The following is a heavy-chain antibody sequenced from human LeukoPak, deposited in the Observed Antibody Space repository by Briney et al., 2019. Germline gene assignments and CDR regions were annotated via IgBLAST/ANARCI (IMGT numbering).Heavy chain of an antibody. CDR2: ISGSGGST. Sequence: PGGSLRLSCAASGFTFSSYAMSWVRQAPGKGLEWVSAISGSGGSTYYADSVKGRFTISRDNSKNTLYLQMNSLRAEDTAVYYCAKDHGRGETYYYYHGMDVWGQGTTVTVSS. V-gene: IGHV3-23*01. CDR3: AKDHGRGETYYYYHGMDV. D-gene: IGHD2-15*01. J-gene: IGHJ6*02. CDR1: GFTFSSYA.